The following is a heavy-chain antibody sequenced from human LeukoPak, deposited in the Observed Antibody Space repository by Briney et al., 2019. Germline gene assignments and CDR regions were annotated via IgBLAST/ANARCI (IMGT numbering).Heavy chain of an antibody. D-gene: IGHD6-13*01. V-gene: IGHV4-38-2*02. CDR3: ARVAAAGNYYFDY. CDR1: SYSISSGYY. Sequence: SETLSLTCTVSSYSISSGYYWGWIRQPPGKGLEWIGSIYYSGSTYYNPSLNSRVTISIDTSKNQFSLKLSSVTAADTAVYFCARVAAAGNYYFDYWGQGTLVTVSS. J-gene: IGHJ4*02. CDR2: IYYSGST.